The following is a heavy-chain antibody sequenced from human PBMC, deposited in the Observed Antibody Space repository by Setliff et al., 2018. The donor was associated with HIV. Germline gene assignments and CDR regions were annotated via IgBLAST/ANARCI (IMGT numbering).Heavy chain of an antibody. CDR1: GGSFTDYS. CDR2: IYYSGST. Sequence: SETLSLTCAVLGGSFTDYSWSWIRQPPGKGLGWIGSIYYSGSTYYNPSLKSRVTISVDTSKNQFSLTLRSVTAADTAVYYCASAGPYCGDDCPYNWLTPWGQGTLVTVSS. V-gene: IGHV4-34*01. CDR3: ASAGPYCGDDCPYNWLTP. D-gene: IGHD2-21*02. J-gene: IGHJ5*02.